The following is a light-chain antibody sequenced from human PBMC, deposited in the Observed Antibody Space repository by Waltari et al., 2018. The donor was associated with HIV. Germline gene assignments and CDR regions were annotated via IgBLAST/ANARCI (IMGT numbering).Light chain of an antibody. Sequence: ELVMTQSTATLSVSPGERATFSCRASQSISSNLAWYQQKPSQVPRLLISGASTKTTGIPARFSSGASGTDFTLTISSLQSEDFAVYYCQQYNAWPLFGQGTKLEIK. CDR1: QSISSN. CDR3: QQYNAWPL. V-gene: IGKV3-15*01. J-gene: IGKJ2*01. CDR2: GAS.